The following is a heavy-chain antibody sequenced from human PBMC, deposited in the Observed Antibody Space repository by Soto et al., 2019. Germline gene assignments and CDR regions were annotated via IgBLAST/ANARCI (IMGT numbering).Heavy chain of an antibody. Sequence: QVQLVQSGAEVKKPGASVKVSCKASGYTFTSYAMHWVRQAPGQRLEWMGWINAGNGNTKYSQKFQGRVTNSRDTAASTAFMELSSLRSEDPALYYCVSVSYSSPAPFAFWGPGTLVTVSS. D-gene: IGHD6-13*01. CDR2: INAGNGNT. CDR1: GYTFTSYA. J-gene: IGHJ4*02. V-gene: IGHV1-3*01. CDR3: VSVSYSSPAPFAF.